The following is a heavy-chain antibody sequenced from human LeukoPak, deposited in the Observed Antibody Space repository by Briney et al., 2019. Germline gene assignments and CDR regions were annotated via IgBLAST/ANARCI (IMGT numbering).Heavy chain of an antibody. Sequence: ASVKVSCKASGYTFTSYYIHWVRQAPGQGLEWMGIINPSGGSTSYAQKFQGRVTMTRDTSISTAYMELSRLRSDDTAVYYCASDIVLLWFGELLQGTDYWGQGTLVTVSS. V-gene: IGHV1-46*01. CDR2: INPSGGST. D-gene: IGHD3-10*01. CDR3: ASDIVLLWFGELLQGTDY. CDR1: GYTFTSYY. J-gene: IGHJ4*02.